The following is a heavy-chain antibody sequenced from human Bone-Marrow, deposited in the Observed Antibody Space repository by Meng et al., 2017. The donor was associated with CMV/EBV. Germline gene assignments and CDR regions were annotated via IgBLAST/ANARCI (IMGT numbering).Heavy chain of an antibody. Sequence: GSLRLSCTVSGGSISSSSYYWGWIRQPPGKGLEWIGYVYYSGSTNYNPSLKSRVTISVDTSKNQFSLKLSSVTAADTAVYFCARVGGGVQMAHTPWGQETLVTVSS. J-gene: IGHJ5*02. V-gene: IGHV4-61*05. CDR1: GGSISSSSYY. D-gene: IGHD5-24*01. CDR2: VYYSGST. CDR3: ARVGGGVQMAHTP.